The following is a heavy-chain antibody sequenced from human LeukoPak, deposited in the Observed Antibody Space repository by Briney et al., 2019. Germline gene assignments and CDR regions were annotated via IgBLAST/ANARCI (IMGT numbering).Heavy chain of an antibody. D-gene: IGHD3-10*01. Sequence: SETLSLTCTVSGGSISSYYWTWIRQPPGKGLEWIGYIFYSGSTNYNPSLKSRVTISVDTSKNQFSLKLSSVTAADTAVYYCARGRVRRTYGSGSYGFKQTENWFDPWGQGTLVTFSS. CDR1: GGSISSYY. J-gene: IGHJ5*02. CDR3: ARGRVRRTYGSGSYGFKQTENWFDP. CDR2: IFYSGST. V-gene: IGHV4-59*12.